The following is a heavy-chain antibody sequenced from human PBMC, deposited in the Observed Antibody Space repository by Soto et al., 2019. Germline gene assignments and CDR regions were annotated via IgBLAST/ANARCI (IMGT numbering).Heavy chain of an antibody. CDR3: NTDNMFRANSPKFHH. D-gene: IGHD3-10*02. J-gene: IGHJ1*01. CDR2: IKRKADGGVT. V-gene: IGHV3-15*01. CDR1: GFTFSDVW. Sequence: PGGSLRLSCAASGFTFSDVWMSWVRQAPGKGLEWVGRIKRKADGGVTDFAASVKGRFSISGDESKNTLYLQMNNLKTEDTAVYFCNTDNMFRANSPKFHHWGQGTLVTVS.